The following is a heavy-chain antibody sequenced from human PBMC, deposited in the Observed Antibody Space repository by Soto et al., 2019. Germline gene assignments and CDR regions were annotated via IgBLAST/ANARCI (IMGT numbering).Heavy chain of an antibody. D-gene: IGHD3-10*01. CDR1: GYTFINYA. J-gene: IGHJ4*02. Sequence: QVQLVQSGAEVKKPGASVKVSCKASGYTFINYAFSWVRQAPGQGLEWMGWISAYNGNTNYAQKLQGRVTMTTDTSTSTAYMELRSLRSDDKAVYYCARGWFGEFMYYFDYWGQGTLVTVSS. CDR2: ISAYNGNT. CDR3: ARGWFGEFMYYFDY. V-gene: IGHV1-18*01.